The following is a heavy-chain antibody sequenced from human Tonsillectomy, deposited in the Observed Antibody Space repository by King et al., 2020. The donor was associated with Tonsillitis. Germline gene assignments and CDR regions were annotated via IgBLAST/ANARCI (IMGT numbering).Heavy chain of an antibody. J-gene: IGHJ4*02. Sequence: VQLVESGGGLVQPGGSLRLSCAASGFTFSNYWMSWVRQTPGKGLEWVANIKEDGTDKYYMGSVKGRFTFSRDNTKNSLYLQMDSLRVEDTAVYYCAHYDFWSGYAFDDWGQGTLVTVSS. CDR2: IKEDGTDK. D-gene: IGHD3/OR15-3a*01. CDR3: AHYDFWSGYAFDD. V-gene: IGHV3-7*01. CDR1: GFTFSNYW.